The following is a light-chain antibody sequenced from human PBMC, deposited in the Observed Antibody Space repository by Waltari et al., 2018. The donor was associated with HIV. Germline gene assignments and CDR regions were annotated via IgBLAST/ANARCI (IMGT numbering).Light chain of an antibody. Sequence: QSVLTQPPSASGTPGQRVTISCSGGSSNIGTYSVNWYQQVPGTAPQLLIYNNNQWPSGVPDRFSGSKSGTSASLAISGLQSEDEADYYCATWEHRLNGPIFGGGTRLTVL. CDR2: NNN. CDR1: SSNIGTYS. V-gene: IGLV1-44*01. J-gene: IGLJ2*01. CDR3: ATWEHRLNGPI.